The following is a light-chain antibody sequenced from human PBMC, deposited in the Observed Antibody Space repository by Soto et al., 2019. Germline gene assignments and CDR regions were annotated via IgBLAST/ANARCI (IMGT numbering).Light chain of an antibody. Sequence: ETVMTQSPVTLSVSLGERATLSCKASQSVSSNLAWYQQKFGQAPRLLIYGASTRATGVPARFSGSGSGTEFTLTISGLQSEDFAVYYCQQYNNWPRTFGQGTKVDIK. J-gene: IGKJ1*01. CDR3: QQYNNWPRT. CDR2: GAS. CDR1: QSVSSN. V-gene: IGKV3-15*01.